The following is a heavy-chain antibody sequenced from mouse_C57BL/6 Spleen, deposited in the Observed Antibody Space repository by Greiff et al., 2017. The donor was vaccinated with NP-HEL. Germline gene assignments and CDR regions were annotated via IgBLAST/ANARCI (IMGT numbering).Heavy chain of an antibody. CDR2: IYPSDSET. D-gene: IGHD1-1*01. CDR3: ARSKNYYGSSSMDY. J-gene: IGHJ4*01. V-gene: IGHV1-61*01. CDR1: GYTFTSYW. Sequence: VQLQQPGAELVRPGSSVKLSCKASGYTFTSYWMDWVKQRPGQGLEWIGNIYPSDSETHYNQKFKDKATLTVAKSSSTAYMQLSSLTSEDSAVYYCARSKNYYGSSSMDYWGQGTSVTVSS.